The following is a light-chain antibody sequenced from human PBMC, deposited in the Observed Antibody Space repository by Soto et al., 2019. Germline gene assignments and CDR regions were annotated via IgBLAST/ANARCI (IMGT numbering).Light chain of an antibody. CDR1: QSISTW. CDR2: DAF. Sequence: DIQMTQSPSTLSASVGDRVTITCRASQSISTWLAWYQQKPGKAPKLLIYDAFYLERGVPSRFSGSGSGTEFTLTISSLQPDDLATYYCQQYNSFWTFGQGTKVE. J-gene: IGKJ1*01. CDR3: QQYNSFWT. V-gene: IGKV1-5*01.